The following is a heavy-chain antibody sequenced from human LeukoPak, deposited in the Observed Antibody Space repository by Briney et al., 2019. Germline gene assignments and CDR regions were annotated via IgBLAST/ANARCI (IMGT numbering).Heavy chain of an antibody. V-gene: IGHV4-39*07. CDR3: ASGFGGSGWYSY. CDR2: IYHSGST. CDR1: GGSISSSSYY. J-gene: IGHJ4*02. Sequence: SETLSLTCTVSGGSISSSSYYWGWIRQPPGKGLEWIGSIYHSGSTNYNPSLKSRVTISVDKSKNQFSLKLSSVTAADTAVYYCASGFGGSGWYSYWGQGTLVTVSS. D-gene: IGHD6-19*01.